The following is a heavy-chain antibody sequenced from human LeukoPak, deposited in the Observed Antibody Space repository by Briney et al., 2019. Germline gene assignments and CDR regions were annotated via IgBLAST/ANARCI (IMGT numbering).Heavy chain of an antibody. CDR1: GFTFSSSA. V-gene: IGHV3-48*01. CDR2: IRSSSET. Sequence: GGSLRLSCAASGFTFSSSAMSWVRQAPGKGLEWVSHIRSSSETFYADSVKGRFTISRDNARNSLYLQMNNLRGEDTAVYYCARDATTLGATIGMDVWGQGTTVTVSS. D-gene: IGHD1-26*01. J-gene: IGHJ6*02. CDR3: ARDATTLGATIGMDV.